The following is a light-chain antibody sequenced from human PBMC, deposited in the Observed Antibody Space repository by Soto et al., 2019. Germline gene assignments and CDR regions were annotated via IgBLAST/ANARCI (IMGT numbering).Light chain of an antibody. J-gene: IGKJ3*01. Sequence: EIVMTQSPATLSVSPGERATLSCRASRSVGSNLAWFQQKPGQAPGLLIFGASNRATGTPARFSGSGSGTEFTLTISSLQSEDFAVYYRQQYDNWPRFTFGPGTKVDSK. CDR1: RSVGSN. CDR2: GAS. V-gene: IGKV3-15*01. CDR3: QQYDNWPRFT.